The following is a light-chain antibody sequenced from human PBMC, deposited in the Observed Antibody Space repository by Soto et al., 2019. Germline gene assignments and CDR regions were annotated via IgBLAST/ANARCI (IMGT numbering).Light chain of an antibody. CDR3: PAWDDSLTAVV. CDR2: RNH. J-gene: IGLJ2*01. Sequence: QSVLTQSPSESATPGQRVTISCSGSGSNIGTHAVNWYQQVPGTAPTLLIFRNHQRPSGVPDRFSGSKSGTSASLAISGPQSEDEADYYCPAWDDSLTAVVFGGGTKLTVL. V-gene: IGLV1-44*01. CDR1: GSNIGTHA.